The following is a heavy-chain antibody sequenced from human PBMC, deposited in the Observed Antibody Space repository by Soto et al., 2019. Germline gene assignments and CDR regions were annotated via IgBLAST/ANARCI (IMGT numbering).Heavy chain of an antibody. D-gene: IGHD2-2*01. V-gene: IGHV3-23*01. J-gene: IGHJ5*02. Sequence: GGSLRVSCAASGFTFSSYAMSWVRQAPGKGLEWVSAISGSGGSTYYADSVKGRFTISRDNSKNTLYLQMNSLRAEDTAVYYCAKDNIVVVPAAPAPPDPWGQGTLVTVSS. CDR1: GFTFSSYA. CDR2: ISGSGGST. CDR3: AKDNIVVVPAAPAPPDP.